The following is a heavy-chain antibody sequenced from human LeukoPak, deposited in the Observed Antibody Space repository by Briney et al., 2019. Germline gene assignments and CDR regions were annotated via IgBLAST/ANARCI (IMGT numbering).Heavy chain of an antibody. CDR3: ARDSGTTGEVKFDP. CDR1: GTSITISH. V-gene: IGHV4-59*01. D-gene: IGHD3-10*01. Sequence: PSETLSLTCNVSGTSITISHWSWIRQPPGKGLEWIGYIYYSGSTNYNPSLKSRVTISVDTSKNQFSLKLSSVTAADTAVYYCARDSGTTGEVKFDPWGQGTLVTVSS. J-gene: IGHJ5*02. CDR2: IYYSGST.